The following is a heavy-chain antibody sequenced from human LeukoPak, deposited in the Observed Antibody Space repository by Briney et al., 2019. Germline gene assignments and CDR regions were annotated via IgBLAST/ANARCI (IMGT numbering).Heavy chain of an antibody. V-gene: IGHV4-59*01. J-gene: IGHJ4*02. CDR1: GGSISSYY. CDR2: IYYSGST. D-gene: IGHD3-22*01. Sequence: SETLSLTCTVSGGSISSYYWSWIRQPPGKGLEWIGYIYYSGSTNYNPSLKSRVTISVDTSKNQLSLKLSSVTAADTAVYYCARGSYDSSGYYYSPAYYFDYWGQGTLVTVSS. CDR3: ARGSYDSSGYYYSPAYYFDY.